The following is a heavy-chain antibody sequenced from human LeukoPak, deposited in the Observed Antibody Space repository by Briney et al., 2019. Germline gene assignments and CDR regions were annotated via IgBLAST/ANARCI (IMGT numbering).Heavy chain of an antibody. CDR1: GFTFSSYG. CDR2: ISYDGSNK. D-gene: IGHD1-7*01. CDR3: AKDLVTGTRIPDY. J-gene: IGHJ4*02. Sequence: GRSLRLSCAASGFTFSSYGMHWVRQAPGKGLEWVAVISYDGSNKYYADSVMGRSSISRDNSRNTVDLHMNSLRAEDTAVYYCAKDLVTGTRIPDYWGQGTLVTVSS. V-gene: IGHV3-30*18.